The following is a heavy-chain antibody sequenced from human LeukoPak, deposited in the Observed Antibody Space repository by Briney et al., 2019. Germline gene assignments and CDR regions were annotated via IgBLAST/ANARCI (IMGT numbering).Heavy chain of an antibody. J-gene: IGHJ4*02. CDR1: GGSISSSSYY. D-gene: IGHD5-24*01. V-gene: IGHV4-39*07. CDR3: ATLEMATTYFDY. Sequence: KSSETLSLTCTVSGGSISSSSYYWGWLRQPPGTGLEWIGSIYYSGSTYYNPSLKSRVTISVDTSKNQFSLKLSSVTAADTAMYYCATLEMATTYFDYWGQGTLVTVSS. CDR2: IYYSGST.